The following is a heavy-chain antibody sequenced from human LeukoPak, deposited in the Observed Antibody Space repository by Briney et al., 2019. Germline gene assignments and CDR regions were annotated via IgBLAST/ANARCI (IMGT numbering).Heavy chain of an antibody. D-gene: IGHD4-17*01. CDR1: GFTFSNAW. V-gene: IGHV3-15*01. Sequence: PGGSLRLSCAASGFTFSNAWMSWVRQAPGKGLEWVGRIKSKTDGGTTDYAAPVKGRFTISRDDSKNTLYLQMNSLKTEDTAVYYCTTDVLTHGDYAKFYGMDVWGQGTTVTVSS. CDR2: IKSKTDGGTT. J-gene: IGHJ6*02. CDR3: TTDVLTHGDYAKFYGMDV.